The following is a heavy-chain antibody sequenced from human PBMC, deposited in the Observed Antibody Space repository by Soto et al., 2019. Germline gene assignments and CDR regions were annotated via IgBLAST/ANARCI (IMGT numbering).Heavy chain of an antibody. J-gene: IGHJ3*01. CDR3: AYSTGWYRHDV. D-gene: IGHD6-19*01. CDR1: GDSISNSRW. Sequence: QVQLQESGPGLVKPSGTLSLTCAVSGDSISNSRWWTWVRQPPGKGREWIGDIFHSGDTNYNPSHKSRVFISVDKSQNQFSLKVSSVTAADTAVYYCAYSTGWYRHDVWGQGTVVTVSS. CDR2: IFHSGDT. V-gene: IGHV4-4*02.